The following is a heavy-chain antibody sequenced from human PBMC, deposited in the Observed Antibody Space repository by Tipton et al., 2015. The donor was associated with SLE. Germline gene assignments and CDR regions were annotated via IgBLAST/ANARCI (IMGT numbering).Heavy chain of an antibody. CDR2: ISSKSDNI. CDR3: AKDIRWGDIVVVAHAFDI. J-gene: IGHJ3*02. D-gene: IGHD2-15*01. V-gene: IGHV3-9*01. CDR1: GFTFDDYA. Sequence: RSLRLSCAASGFTFDDYAMHWVRQVPGKGLEWVSGISSKSDNIGYADSVKGRFTTSRDNAKNSLYLQMNSLRPEDTALYYCAKDIRWGDIVVVAHAFDIWGQGTMVTVSS.